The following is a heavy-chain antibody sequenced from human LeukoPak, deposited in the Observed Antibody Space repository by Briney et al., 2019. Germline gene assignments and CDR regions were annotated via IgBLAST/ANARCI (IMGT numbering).Heavy chain of an antibody. J-gene: IGHJ4*02. CDR2: ISYSGST. Sequence: SETLSLTCSVSGGSIGSYYWSWIRQPPGKGLEWIGYISYSGSTNYNPSLKSRITISVDTSKNQFSLKLSSLTAADMAVYYCARHGSSYSFDYWGQGTLVTVSS. D-gene: IGHD6-13*01. CDR1: GGSIGSYY. CDR3: ARHGSSYSFDY. V-gene: IGHV4-59*08.